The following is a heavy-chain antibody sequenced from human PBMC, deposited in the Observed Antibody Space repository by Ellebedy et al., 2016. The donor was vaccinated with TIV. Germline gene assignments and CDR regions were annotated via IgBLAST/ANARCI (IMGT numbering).Heavy chain of an antibody. CDR2: ISWNSGKL. CDR3: LQGRDAFDI. V-gene: IGHV3-9*01. J-gene: IGHJ3*02. CDR1: GFIFDDYA. Sequence: SLKISCAASGFIFDDYAMHWIRQPPGKGLEWVSGISWNSGKLAYADSVKGRFTIARDNARKSLNLKMNSLRSEDTAFYYGLQGRDAFDIWGQGTMVTVSS.